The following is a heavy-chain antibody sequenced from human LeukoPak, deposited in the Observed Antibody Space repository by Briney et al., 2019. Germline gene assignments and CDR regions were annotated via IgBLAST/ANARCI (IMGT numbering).Heavy chain of an antibody. Sequence: PGGSLRLSCAASGFTFSSYAMSWVRQAPGKGLEWVSAISGSGGSTYYADSVQGRFTISRDNSKNTLYLQMNNLKAEDTAVYYCAKGSGSYYNHWFDPWGQGTLVTVSS. J-gene: IGHJ5*02. D-gene: IGHD3-10*01. CDR2: ISGSGGST. CDR3: AKGSGSYYNHWFDP. V-gene: IGHV3-23*01. CDR1: GFTFSSYA.